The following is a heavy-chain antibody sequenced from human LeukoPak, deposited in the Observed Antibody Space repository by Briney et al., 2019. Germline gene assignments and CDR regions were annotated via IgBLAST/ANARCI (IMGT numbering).Heavy chain of an antibody. Sequence: PSETLSLTCAVHGGSFSGYYWSWIRQPPGKGLEWIGEINHSGSTNYNPSLKSRVTISVDTSKNQFSLKLSSVTAADTAVYYCARGLLMDIVVVPAAMGNNWFDPWGQGTLVTVSS. V-gene: IGHV4-34*01. CDR2: INHSGST. J-gene: IGHJ5*02. D-gene: IGHD2-2*03. CDR3: ARGLLMDIVVVPAAMGNNWFDP. CDR1: GGSFSGYY.